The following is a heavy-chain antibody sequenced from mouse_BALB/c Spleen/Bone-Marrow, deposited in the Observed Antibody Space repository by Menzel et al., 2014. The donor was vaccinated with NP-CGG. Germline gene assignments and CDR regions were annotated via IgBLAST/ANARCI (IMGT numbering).Heavy chain of an antibody. J-gene: IGHJ2*01. CDR2: ISSGSSII. D-gene: IGHD1-1*02. V-gene: IGHV5-17*02. CDR3: ARSRFYGNYFDF. Sequence: EVKVVESGGGLVQPGGSRKLSCAASGFTFSSFGMHWVRQAPEKGLEWVAYISSGSSIIYYADTVEGRITISRDNPKNTLFLQMTSLRSEDTAMYYCARSRFYGNYFDFWGQGTTLTVSS. CDR1: GFTFSSFG.